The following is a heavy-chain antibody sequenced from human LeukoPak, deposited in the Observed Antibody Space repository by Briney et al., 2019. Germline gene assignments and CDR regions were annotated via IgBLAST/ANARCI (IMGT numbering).Heavy chain of an antibody. Sequence: GGSLRLSCAASGFTFSSYAMHWVRQAPGKGLEWVAVISYDGSNKYYADSVKGRFTFSRDNSKNTLYLQMNSLRAEDTAVCYCAGAYYDSSGRFDYWGQGTLVTVSS. CDR3: AGAYYDSSGRFDY. CDR1: GFTFSSYA. V-gene: IGHV3-30-3*01. J-gene: IGHJ4*02. D-gene: IGHD3-22*01. CDR2: ISYDGSNK.